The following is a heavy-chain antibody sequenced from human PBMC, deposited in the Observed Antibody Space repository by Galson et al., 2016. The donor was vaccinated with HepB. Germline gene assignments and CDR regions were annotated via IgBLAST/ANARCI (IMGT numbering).Heavy chain of an antibody. CDR1: GFSLTTSGLG. CDR2: IYWDDDK. V-gene: IGHV2-5*02. D-gene: IGHD3-3*01. Sequence: PALVKPTQTLTLTCTFSGFSLTTSGLGVGWIRQPPGKALEWLALIYWDDDKRYSPSLKSRLTITKDTSKNKVVLTMTNMDPVDTGTYYCARSYYEFWSDNYIGIGVLDPWGQGILVTVSS. J-gene: IGHJ5*02. CDR3: ARSYYEFWSDNYIGIGVLDP.